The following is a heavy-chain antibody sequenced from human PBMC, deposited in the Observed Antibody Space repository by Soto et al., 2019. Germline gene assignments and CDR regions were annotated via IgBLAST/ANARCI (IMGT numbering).Heavy chain of an antibody. D-gene: IGHD3-22*01. V-gene: IGHV4-59*01. CDR2: ICYSGSI. CDR3: ARAYYDTAGYGLDP. CDR1: GGSISRGY. Sequence: QVHLQESGPGLVKPSETLSLTCSVSGGSISRGYWTWIRQPPGKGLEWIGYICYSGSINYNPSLESRVIISVDTSKNQFSLRLSSVTAADTAVYYCARAYYDTAGYGLDPWGQGALVTVSS. J-gene: IGHJ5*02.